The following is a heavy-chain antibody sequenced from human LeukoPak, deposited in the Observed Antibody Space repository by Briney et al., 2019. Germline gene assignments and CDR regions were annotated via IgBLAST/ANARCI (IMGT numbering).Heavy chain of an antibody. D-gene: IGHD3-3*01. CDR1: GGSISSYY. Sequence: SETLSLTCTVSGGSISSYYWVWVRQPPGKGLEWIGYIYYSGSTNYNPSLKSRVTISVDTSKNQFSLKLSSVTAADTAVYYCARHRTIFGVVIGPGVWGQGTTVTVSS. J-gene: IGHJ6*02. CDR2: IYYSGST. V-gene: IGHV4-59*08. CDR3: ARHRTIFGVVIGPGV.